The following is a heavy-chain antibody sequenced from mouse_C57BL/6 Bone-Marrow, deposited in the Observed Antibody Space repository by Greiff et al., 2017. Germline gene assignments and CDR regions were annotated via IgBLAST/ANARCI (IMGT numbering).Heavy chain of an antibody. V-gene: IGHV5-15*01. CDR1: GFTFSDYG. CDR3: ARLFMITTRRTFAY. CDR2: ISNLAYSI. J-gene: IGHJ3*01. D-gene: IGHD2-4*01. Sequence: EVKLVESGGGLVQPGGSLKLSCAASGFTFSDYGMAWVRQAPRKGPEWVAFISNLAYSIYYADTVTGRFTISRENAKNTLYLEMSSLMSEDTAMYYCARLFMITTRRTFAYWGQGTLVTVSA.